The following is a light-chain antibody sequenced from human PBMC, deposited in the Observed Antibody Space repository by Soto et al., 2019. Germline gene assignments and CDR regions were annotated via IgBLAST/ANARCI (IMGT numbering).Light chain of an antibody. CDR1: SSDVGGYDY. CDR2: DVN. V-gene: IGLV2-11*01. J-gene: IGLJ1*01. Sequence: QSVLTQPRSVSGSPGQSVTISCTGTSSDVGGYDYVSWFQQHPGKAPKVIISDVNKRPSGVPDRFSGSKSGNTASLIISGLRAEDEADYYCCSFAGRYTYIFGTGTKVTVL. CDR3: CSFAGRYTYI.